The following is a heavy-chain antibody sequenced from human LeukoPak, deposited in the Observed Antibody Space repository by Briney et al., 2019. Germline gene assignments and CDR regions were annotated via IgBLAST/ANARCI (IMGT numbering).Heavy chain of an antibody. CDR1: GFTFSTYA. CDR3: ARDPATYSSGRWGGFDY. Sequence: PGRSLRLSCVASGFTFSTYAVHWVRQAPGKGLEWVAVISYDGSNKYYTDSVKGRFTISRDNSKNTLYLQINSLRAEDTAVYYCARDPATYSSGRWGGFDYWGQGALVTVSS. J-gene: IGHJ4*02. V-gene: IGHV3-30-3*01. CDR2: ISYDGSNK. D-gene: IGHD6-19*01.